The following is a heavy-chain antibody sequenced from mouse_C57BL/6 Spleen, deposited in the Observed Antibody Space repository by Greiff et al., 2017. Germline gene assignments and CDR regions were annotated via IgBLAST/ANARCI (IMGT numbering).Heavy chain of an antibody. D-gene: IGHD4-1*01. CDR1: GYTFTDYY. CDR3: ARFWDGGYYFDY. CDR2: INPNNGGT. Sequence: EVQLQQSGPELVKPGASVKISCKASGYTFTDYYMNWVKQSHGKSLEWIGDINPNNGGTSYNQKFKGKATLTVDKSSSTAYMEIRSLTSEDSAVYYCARFWDGGYYFDYWGQGTTLTVSS. V-gene: IGHV1-26*01. J-gene: IGHJ2*01.